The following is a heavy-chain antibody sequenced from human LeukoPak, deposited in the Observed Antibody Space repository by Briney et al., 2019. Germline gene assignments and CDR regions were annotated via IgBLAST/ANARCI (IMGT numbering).Heavy chain of an antibody. CDR2: IWYDGSNK. J-gene: IGHJ4*02. Sequence: GRSLRLSCAASGFTFSSYGMHWVRQAPGKGLEWVAVIWYDGSNKYYADSVKGRFTISRDNSKNTLYLQMNSLRAEDTAVYYCARNGRLGYSSGWYAGYWGQGILVTVSS. CDR1: GFTFSSYG. V-gene: IGHV3-33*01. CDR3: ARNGRLGYSSGWYAGY. D-gene: IGHD6-19*01.